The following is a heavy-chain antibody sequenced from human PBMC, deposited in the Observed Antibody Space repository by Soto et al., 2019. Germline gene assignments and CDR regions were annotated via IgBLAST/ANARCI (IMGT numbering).Heavy chain of an antibody. CDR2: ISSSSSYI. Sequence: GGSLTLSCAASGFTFSSYSMNWVRQAPGKGLEWVSSISSSSSYIYYADSVKGRFTISRDNAKNSLYLQMNSLRAEDTAVYYCARGRYCSSTSCYSAFDIWGQGTMVTVSS. D-gene: IGHD2-2*01. CDR1: GFTFSSYS. J-gene: IGHJ3*02. V-gene: IGHV3-21*01. CDR3: ARGRYCSSTSCYSAFDI.